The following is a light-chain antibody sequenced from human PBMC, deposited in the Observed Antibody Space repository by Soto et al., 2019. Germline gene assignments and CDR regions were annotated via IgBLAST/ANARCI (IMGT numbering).Light chain of an antibody. CDR3: QQRTNWPPWT. V-gene: IGKV3D-20*02. J-gene: IGKJ1*01. CDR1: QSVSGSY. CDR2: GAS. Sequence: EIVLAQSPGTLSLSPGERATLSCRASQSVSGSYLAWYQQKPGQAPRLLIYGASGRATGIPDRFSGSGSGTDFTLTISSLEPEDFAVYYCQQRTNWPPWTFGQGTKVDI.